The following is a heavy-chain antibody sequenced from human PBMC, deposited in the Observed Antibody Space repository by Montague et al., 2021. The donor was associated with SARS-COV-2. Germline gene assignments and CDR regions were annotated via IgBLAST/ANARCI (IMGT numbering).Heavy chain of an antibody. CDR3: ARDVGEGFSGSETEGGFDY. Sequence: SETLSLTCTVSGGSISNSNYFWGWIRQPPGKGLEWIGCIDFGGGTYYNPSLKSRVTISVDTSKNQFSLKLTSVAAADTAVYWCARDVGEGFSGSETEGGFDYWGQGTLVSVSS. CDR1: GGSISNSNYF. CDR2: IDFGGGT. V-gene: IGHV4-39*07. D-gene: IGHD3-16*01. J-gene: IGHJ4*02.